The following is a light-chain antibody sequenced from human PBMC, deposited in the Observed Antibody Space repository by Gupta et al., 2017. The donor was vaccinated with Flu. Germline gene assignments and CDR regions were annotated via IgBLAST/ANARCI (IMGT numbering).Light chain of an antibody. CDR2: AAS. V-gene: IGKV1-27*01. CDR1: QDIRNY. J-gene: IGKJ1*01. CDR3: QQYDSPPRT. Sequence: PSSLSASVGDRVTITCRASQDIRNYLVWYQQKPGQGPKVLISAASTWESGVPSRFSGSGSGTDFTLIIASLQPEDVATYYCQQYDSPPRTFGQGTKVEMK.